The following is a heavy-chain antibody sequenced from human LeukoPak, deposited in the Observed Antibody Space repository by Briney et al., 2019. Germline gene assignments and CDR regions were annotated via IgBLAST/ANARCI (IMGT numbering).Heavy chain of an antibody. D-gene: IGHD3-3*01. CDR2: IFHSGDT. J-gene: IGHJ4*02. V-gene: IGHV4-39*01. CDR3: ARRPKQPGFWSGYVDY. Sequence: SETLSLTCTVPRGSISSSTYNWDWIRPPPGKGLEYIGSIFHSGDTYYNPSLKSRVTISVDTSTNQFSLKLNSVTAADTAVYYCARRPKQPGFWSGYVDYWGQGTLVTVSS. CDR1: RGSISSSTYN.